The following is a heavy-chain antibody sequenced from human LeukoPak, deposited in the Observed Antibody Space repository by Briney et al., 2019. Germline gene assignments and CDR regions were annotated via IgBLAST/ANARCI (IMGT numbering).Heavy chain of an antibody. CDR2: INPNSGGT. Sequence: ASVTVSCKASGYTFTGYYMHWVRQAPGQWLEWMGWINPNSGGTNYAQKFQGRVTMTRDTSISTAYMELSRLRSDDTAVYYCARDKGTDSSGYLDAFDIWGQGTMVTVSS. D-gene: IGHD3-22*01. J-gene: IGHJ3*02. V-gene: IGHV1-2*02. CDR1: GYTFTGYY. CDR3: ARDKGTDSSGYLDAFDI.